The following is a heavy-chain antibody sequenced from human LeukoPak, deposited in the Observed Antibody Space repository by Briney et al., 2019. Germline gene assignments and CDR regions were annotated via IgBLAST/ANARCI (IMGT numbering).Heavy chain of an antibody. CDR2: IYTSGST. V-gene: IGHV4-4*07. CDR1: GGSISSYY. J-gene: IGHJ4*02. Sequence: SETLSLTCTVSGGSISSYYWSWIRQPAGKGLEWIGRIYTSGSTNYNPSLKSRVTMSVDTPKNQFSLKLSSVTAADTAVYYCARDKPYYYGSGSFQYYFDYWGQGTLVTVSS. D-gene: IGHD3-10*01. CDR3: ARDKPYYYGSGSFQYYFDY.